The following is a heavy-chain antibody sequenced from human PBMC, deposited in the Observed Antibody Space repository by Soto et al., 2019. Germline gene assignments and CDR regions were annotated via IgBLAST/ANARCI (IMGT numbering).Heavy chain of an antibody. V-gene: IGHV3-48*03. Sequence: GGSLRLSCAASGFTFSSYEMNWVRQAPGKGLEWVSYISSSGSTIYYADSVKGRFTISRDNAKSSLYLQMNSLRAEDTAVYYCARESYGGPPSVDYGMDVWGQGTTVTVSS. D-gene: IGHD4-17*01. CDR3: ARESYGGPPSVDYGMDV. CDR1: GFTFSSYE. CDR2: ISSSGSTI. J-gene: IGHJ6*02.